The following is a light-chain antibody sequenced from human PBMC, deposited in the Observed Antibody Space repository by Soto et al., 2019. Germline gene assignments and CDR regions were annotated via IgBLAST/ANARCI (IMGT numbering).Light chain of an antibody. CDR1: QGISNY. Sequence: IRMTQSPSSLSASTGDRVTITCRASQGISNYLNWYQQKPGKAPKLLIYDASNLEAGVPSRFSGSGSGTDFTLTISSLQPEDIATYYCQQYDHLSWTFGQGTKVDI. CDR2: DAS. V-gene: IGKV1-33*01. CDR3: QQYDHLSWT. J-gene: IGKJ1*01.